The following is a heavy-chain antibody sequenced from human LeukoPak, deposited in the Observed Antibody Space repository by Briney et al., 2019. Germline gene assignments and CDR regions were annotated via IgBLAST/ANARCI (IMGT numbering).Heavy chain of an antibody. D-gene: IGHD2-2*02. V-gene: IGHV5-51*01. CDR2: IYPGDSDT. CDR3: ARLPGYCSTTSCYTSYFDY. CDR1: GFSFTNYW. Sequence: GESLKTSCKGSGFSFTNYWIGWVRQMPGKGLEWMGVIYPGDSDTRYSPSFQGQVTISADKSISTAYLQWSSLKASDTAMYYCARLPGYCSTTSCYTSYFDYWGQGTLVTVSS. J-gene: IGHJ4*02.